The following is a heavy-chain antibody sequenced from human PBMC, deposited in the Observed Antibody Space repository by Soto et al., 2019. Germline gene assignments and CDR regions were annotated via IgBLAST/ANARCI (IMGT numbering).Heavy chain of an antibody. Sequence: QLQLQESGPGLVKPSETLSLTCTVSGDSITSSSFCWGWIRQPPGKGLEWIGTICYSGSTYYNPSLQSRVTMSVDTSKTHFSLKLSSVTAADTGVYYCARLDGNSADYYYGMDVWGRGTTVTVSS. CDR3: ARLDGNSADYYYGMDV. CDR1: GDSITSSSFC. V-gene: IGHV4-39*01. J-gene: IGHJ6*02. D-gene: IGHD6-19*01. CDR2: ICYSGST.